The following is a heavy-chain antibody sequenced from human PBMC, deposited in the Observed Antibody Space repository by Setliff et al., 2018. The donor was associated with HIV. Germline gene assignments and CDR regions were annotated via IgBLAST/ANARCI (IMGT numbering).Heavy chain of an antibody. CDR3: ARDTPHIVVVTAPEPGDDAFDI. V-gene: IGHV1-69*13. D-gene: IGHD2-21*02. CDR1: GGTFSSYA. Sequence: SVKVSCKASGGTFSSYAISWVRQAPGQGLEWMGGIIPIFGTANYAQKFQGRVTITADESTSTAYMELSSPRSEDTAVYYCARDTPHIVVVTAPEPGDDAFDIWGQGTMVT. CDR2: IIPIFGTA. J-gene: IGHJ3*02.